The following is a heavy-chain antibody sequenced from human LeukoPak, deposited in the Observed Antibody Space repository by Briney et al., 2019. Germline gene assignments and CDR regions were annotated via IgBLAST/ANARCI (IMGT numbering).Heavy chain of an antibody. V-gene: IGHV4-59*01. CDR3: ARESSILTGYHY. Sequence: SETLSLTCTVSGGSISSYYWSWIRRPPGKGLEWIGYIYYSGSTNYNPSLKSRVTISVDTSKNQFSLKLSSVTAADTAVYYCARESSILTGYHYWGQGTLVTVSS. CDR1: GGSISSYY. CDR2: IYYSGST. D-gene: IGHD3-9*01. J-gene: IGHJ4*02.